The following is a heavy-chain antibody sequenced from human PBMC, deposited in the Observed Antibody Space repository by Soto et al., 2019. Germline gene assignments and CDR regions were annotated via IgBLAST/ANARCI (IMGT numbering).Heavy chain of an antibody. Sequence: GASVKVSCKASGYTFTDYYIYWLRQAPGHGLEWMGWINPNSGATNYAHNFQGRVTMTRDTSIRAAYMELSRLSSDDTAVYHCAKDQGGYMVSGMDVWGQGTTVTVSS. CDR1: GYTFTDYY. CDR3: AKDQGGYMVSGMDV. V-gene: IGHV1-2*02. D-gene: IGHD2-2*02. J-gene: IGHJ6*02. CDR2: INPNSGAT.